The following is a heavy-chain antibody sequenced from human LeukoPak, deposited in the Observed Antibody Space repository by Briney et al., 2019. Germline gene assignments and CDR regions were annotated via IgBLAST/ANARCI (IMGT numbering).Heavy chain of an antibody. J-gene: IGHJ6*03. CDR3: ARSPPVRATIGRGYYYYYMDV. D-gene: IGHD5-24*01. Sequence: GGSLRLSCAASGFTFSSYNMNWVRQAPGKGLEWVTSISSSSSYIYYADSVKGRFTISRDNAKNSLYLQMNSLRAEDTAVYYCARSPPVRATIGRGYYYYYMDVWGKGTTVTVSS. CDR2: ISSSSSYI. CDR1: GFTFSSYN. V-gene: IGHV3-21*01.